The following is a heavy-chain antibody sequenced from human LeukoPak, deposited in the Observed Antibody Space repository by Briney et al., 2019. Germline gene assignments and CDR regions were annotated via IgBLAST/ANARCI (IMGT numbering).Heavy chain of an antibody. D-gene: IGHD4-17*01. V-gene: IGHV5-51*01. CDR1: GYSLTSYW. CDR3: ARMDDYGDYGIY. CDR2: IHPADSDT. Sequence: GESLKISCNGSGYSLTSYWIGWVRQMPGKGLEWMGIIHPADSDTRFSPSFLGQVTISADKSINTAYLQWSRLKASDTAIYYCARMDDYGDYGIYWGQGTLVTVSS. J-gene: IGHJ4*02.